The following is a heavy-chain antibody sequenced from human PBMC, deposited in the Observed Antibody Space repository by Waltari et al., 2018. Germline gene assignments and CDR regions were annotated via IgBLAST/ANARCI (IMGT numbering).Heavy chain of an antibody. J-gene: IGHJ5*02. D-gene: IGHD4-17*01. CDR1: GFSLSTSGVG. V-gene: IGHV2-5*01. CDR2: IYCNDDK. CDR3: AHQQYGDYEGNCFDP. Sequence: QITLKESGPTLVKPTQTLTLTCTFSGFSLSTSGVGVGWIRQPPGKALEWLALIYCNDDKRYSPSLESRLTIAKDTTNNQVVLTMTNMDPVDTATYCCAHQQYGDYEGNCFDPWGQGTLGTVSS.